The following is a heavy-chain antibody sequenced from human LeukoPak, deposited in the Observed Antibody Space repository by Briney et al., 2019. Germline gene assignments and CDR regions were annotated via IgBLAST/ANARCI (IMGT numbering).Heavy chain of an antibody. CDR1: GGSISSYY. J-gene: IGHJ6*03. CDR3: ARGSNFWSGYPYYYYFMDV. CDR2: IYTSGST. V-gene: IGHV4-4*07. Sequence: PSETLSLTCTVSGGSISSYYWSWIRQPAGKGLEWIGRIYTSGSTNYNPSLKSRVTMPVDTSKNQFSLKLSSVTAADTAVYYCARGSNFWSGYPYYYYFMDVWGKGTTVTVSS. D-gene: IGHD3-3*01.